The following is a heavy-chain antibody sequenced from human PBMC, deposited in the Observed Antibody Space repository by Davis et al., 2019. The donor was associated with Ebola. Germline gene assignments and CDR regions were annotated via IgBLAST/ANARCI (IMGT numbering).Heavy chain of an antibody. CDR3: ARDGYDYVWGSYRSYYYYYMDA. CDR1: RYTFTSYY. CDR2: IIPNFGTA. V-gene: IGHV1-69*13. J-gene: IGHJ6*03. D-gene: IGHD3-16*02. Sequence: SVTVSCKASRYTFTSYYMHWVRQPPGQGLEWMGGIIPNFGTANYAQKFQGRVTITADESTSTAYMELSSLRSEDTAVYYCARDGYDYVWGSYRSYYYYYMDAWGKGTTVTVSS.